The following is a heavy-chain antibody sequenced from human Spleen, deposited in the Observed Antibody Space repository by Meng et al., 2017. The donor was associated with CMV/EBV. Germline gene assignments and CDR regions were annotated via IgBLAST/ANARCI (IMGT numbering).Heavy chain of an antibody. CDR2: ISYDGSNK. J-gene: IGHJ4*02. V-gene: IGHV3-30*04. CDR3: ARRVAVAGFDY. Sequence: SCAASGFNFSGSAMHWVRQAPGKGLEWVAVISYDGSNKYYADSVKGRFTISRDNSKNTLYLQMNSLRAEDTAVYYCARRVAVAGFDYWGQGTLVTVSS. CDR1: GFNFSGSA. D-gene: IGHD6-19*01.